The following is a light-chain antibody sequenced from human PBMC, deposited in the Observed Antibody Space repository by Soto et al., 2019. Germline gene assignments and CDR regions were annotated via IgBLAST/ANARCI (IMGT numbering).Light chain of an antibody. CDR2: EVS. V-gene: IGLV2-8*01. Sequence: QSVLTQPPSASGSPGQSVSISCTGSSSDVGGYNYVSWYQQHPGKAPKLMIYEVSKRPSGVPDRFSGSKSGNTASLTVSGLQAEDEADYYCVSYAGSNKKVFGGGTKITVL. CDR1: SSDVGGYNY. J-gene: IGLJ2*01. CDR3: VSYAGSNKKV.